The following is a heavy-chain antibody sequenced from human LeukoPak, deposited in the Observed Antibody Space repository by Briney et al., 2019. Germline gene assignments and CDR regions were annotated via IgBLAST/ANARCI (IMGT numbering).Heavy chain of an antibody. V-gene: IGHV3-74*01. CDR1: GFTFSNYA. J-gene: IGHJ4*02. D-gene: IGHD2-2*01. CDR2: INGDGSWT. Sequence: PGGSLRLSCAASGFTFSNYAMSWVRQAPGKGLVWVSHINGDGSWTTYADSVKGRFTISKDNAKNTVYLQMNNLRAEDTAVYYCVSFYETYWGRGTLVTVSS. CDR3: VSFYETY.